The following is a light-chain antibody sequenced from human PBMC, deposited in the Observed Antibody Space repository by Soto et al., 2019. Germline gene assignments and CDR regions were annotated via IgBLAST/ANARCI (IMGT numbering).Light chain of an antibody. CDR1: QGISSA. CDR2: DVS. Sequence: AIQLTQSPSSLSASLGDRVTITCRTSQGISSALAWYRQRPGKAPELLIYDVSTLASGVTSRFRGSGSGTDFTLTISGLQPEDFATYYCQQFSTYPLTFDGGTKVEIK. CDR3: QQFSTYPLT. J-gene: IGKJ4*01. V-gene: IGKV1-13*02.